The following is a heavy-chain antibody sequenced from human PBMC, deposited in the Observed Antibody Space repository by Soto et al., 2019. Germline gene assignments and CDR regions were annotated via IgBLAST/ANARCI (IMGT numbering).Heavy chain of an antibody. Sequence: ESGGGLVQPGGSLRLSCAASGFNFSSYSMNWVRQAPGKGLEWVSYISSSRRTVYYADSVKGRFTISRDNAKNSLYLQMNSLRDEDTAVYYFARDTGDIVVVSSSRGGGQSHYYYYGRDVWGQGTMVTVSS. CDR1: GFNFSSYS. D-gene: IGHD2-2*01. V-gene: IGHV3-48*02. J-gene: IGHJ6*02. CDR3: ARDTGDIVVVSSSRGGGQSHYYYYGRDV. CDR2: ISSSRRTV.